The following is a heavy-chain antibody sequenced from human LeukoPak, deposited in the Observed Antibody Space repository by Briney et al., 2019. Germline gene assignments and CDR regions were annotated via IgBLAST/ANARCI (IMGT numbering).Heavy chain of an antibody. J-gene: IGHJ4*02. V-gene: IGHV4-30-4*01. D-gene: IGHD1-26*01. CDR3: ARVNSGSYELKYYFDY. CDR1: GGSISSGDYY. CDR2: IYYSGST. Sequence: SETLSLTCTVSGGSISSGDYYWSWIRQPPGKGLEWIGYIYYSGSTYYNPSLKSRVTISVDTSKNQFSLKLSSVTAADTAVYYCARVNSGSYELKYYFDYWGQGTLVTVSS.